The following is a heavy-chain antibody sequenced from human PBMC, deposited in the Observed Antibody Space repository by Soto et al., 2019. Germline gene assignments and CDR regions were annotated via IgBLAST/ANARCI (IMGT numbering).Heavy chain of an antibody. CDR1: GFTFSAYV. D-gene: IGHD5-12*01. V-gene: IGHV3-23*01. J-gene: IGHJ4*02. CDR3: AKESSGYALYYFDN. Sequence: GGSLRLSCVSSGFTFSAYVMSWVRQAPGKGLQWVSDISGSGGSTFYADSVKGRFTISRDNSKNTLYLQMNSLRVEDTAVYYCAKESSGYALYYFDNWGQGTLVTVTS. CDR2: ISGSGGST.